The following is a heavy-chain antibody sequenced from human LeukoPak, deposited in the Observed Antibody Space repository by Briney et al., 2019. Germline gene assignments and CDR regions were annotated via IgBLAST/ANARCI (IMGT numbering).Heavy chain of an antibody. D-gene: IGHD2-8*01. CDR3: ARGPTLYHDAFDI. CDR1: GGTFSSYA. V-gene: IGHV1-69*04. Sequence: SVKVSCKASGGTFSSYAISWVRQAPGQGLEWMGRIIPILGIANYAQKFQGRVTITADKSTSTAFMELSSLRSEDTAVYYCARGPTLYHDAFDIWGQGTMVTVSS. CDR2: IIPILGIA. J-gene: IGHJ3*02.